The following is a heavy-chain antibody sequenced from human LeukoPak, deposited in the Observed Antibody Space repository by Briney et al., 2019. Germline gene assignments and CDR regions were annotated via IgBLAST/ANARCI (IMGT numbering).Heavy chain of an antibody. CDR3: ASSRDDYGDYEDY. J-gene: IGHJ4*02. V-gene: IGHV4-59*01. CDR2: IYYSGST. CDR1: GGSISSYY. D-gene: IGHD4-17*01. Sequence: PSETLSLTCTVSGGSISSYYWSWIRQPPGKGLEWIGYIYYSGSTNYNPSLKSRVTISVDTSKNQFSLKLSSVTAADTAVYYCASSRDDYGDYEDYWGQGTLVTVSS.